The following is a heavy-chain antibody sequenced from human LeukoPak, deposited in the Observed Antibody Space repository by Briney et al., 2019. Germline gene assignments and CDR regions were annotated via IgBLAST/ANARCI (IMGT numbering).Heavy chain of an antibody. CDR3: ARLVVKGDYFDY. V-gene: IGHV4-59*02. D-gene: IGHD2-2*01. J-gene: IGHJ4*02. Sequence: PSETLSLTCTVSGGSVNSYYWSWIRQPPGKGLEWIGYIYYSGSTNYNPSLKSRVTISVDTSKNQFSLKLSSVTAADTAVYYCARLVVKGDYFDYWGQGTLVTVSS. CDR1: GGSVNSYY. CDR2: IYYSGST.